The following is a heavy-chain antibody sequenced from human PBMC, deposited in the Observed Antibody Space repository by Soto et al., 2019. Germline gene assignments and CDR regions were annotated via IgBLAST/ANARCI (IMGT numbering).Heavy chain of an antibody. V-gene: IGHV3-33*01. J-gene: IGHJ4*02. CDR1: GFTFSSYG. D-gene: IGHD5-18*01. Sequence: QVQLVESGGGVVQPGRSLRLSCAASGFTFSSYGMHWVRQAPGKGLEWVAVIWYDGSNKYYADSVKGRFTISRDNSKNTLYLQMNSLRAEDTAVYYCARGGYRYGHNLDYWGQGTLVTVSS. CDR2: IWYDGSNK. CDR3: ARGGYRYGHNLDY.